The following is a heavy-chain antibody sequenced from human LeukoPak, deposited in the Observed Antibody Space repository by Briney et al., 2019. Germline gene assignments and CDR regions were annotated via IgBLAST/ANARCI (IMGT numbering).Heavy chain of an antibody. V-gene: IGHV4-38-2*02. D-gene: IGHD4-17*01. J-gene: IGHJ6*02. Sequence: SETLSLTCTVSGYSISSGYYWGWIRQPPGKGLEWIGSIYHSGSTYYNPSLKSRVTISVDTSKNQFSLKLSSVTAADTAVYYCAREPTTVTPYSDYYYYGMDVWGQGTTVTVSS. CDR2: IYHSGST. CDR1: GYSISSGYY. CDR3: AREPTTVTPYSDYYYYGMDV.